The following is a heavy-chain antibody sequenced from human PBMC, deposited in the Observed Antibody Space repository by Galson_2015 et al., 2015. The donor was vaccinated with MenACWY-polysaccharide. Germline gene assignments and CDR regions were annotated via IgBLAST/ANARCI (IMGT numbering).Heavy chain of an antibody. V-gene: IGHV3-48*01. CDR2: ISSSSSTI. J-gene: IGHJ4*02. Sequence: SLRLSCAASGFTFSSYSMNWVRQAPGKGLEWVSYISSSSSTIYYADSVKGRFTISRDNAKNSLYLQMNSLRAEDTAVYYCASGTPALPDYWGQGTLVTVSS. CDR1: GFTFSSYS. D-gene: IGHD6-6*01. CDR3: ASGTPALPDY.